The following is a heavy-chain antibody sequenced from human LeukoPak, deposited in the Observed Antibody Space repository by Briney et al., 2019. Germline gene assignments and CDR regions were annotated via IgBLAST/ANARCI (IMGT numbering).Heavy chain of an antibody. J-gene: IGHJ6*02. D-gene: IGHD6-13*01. CDR2: VSYDGNNK. V-gene: IGHV3-30-3*02. Sequence: GGSLRLSCAASGFTFSSYGMHWVRQAPGKGLEWVAFVSYDGNNKYYADSVKGRFTISGDNSTNTLYLQMNSLRAEDTAVYFCANDAAQQQLSNLFYGMDVWGQGTTVTVSS. CDR1: GFTFSSYG. CDR3: ANDAAQQQLSNLFYGMDV.